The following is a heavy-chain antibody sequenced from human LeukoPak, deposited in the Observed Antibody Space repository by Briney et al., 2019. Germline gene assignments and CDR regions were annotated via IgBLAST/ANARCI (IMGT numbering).Heavy chain of an antibody. CDR2: IYYRGST. D-gene: IGHD3-9*01. J-gene: IGHJ6*03. CDR1: GDSISSTTYY. CDR3: ARRGLRYFLNYYYMDV. Sequence: PSETLSLTCTVSGDSISSTTYYWGWIRQPPGKGLEWIGNIYYRGSTNYNPSLKSRVTISVDTSKNQFSLKLSSVTAADTAVYYCARRGLRYFLNYYYMDVWGKGTTVTVSS. V-gene: IGHV4-39*07.